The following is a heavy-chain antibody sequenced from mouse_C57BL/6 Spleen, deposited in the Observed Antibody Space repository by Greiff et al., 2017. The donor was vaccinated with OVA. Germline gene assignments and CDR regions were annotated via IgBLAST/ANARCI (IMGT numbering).Heavy chain of an antibody. CDR2: IWSGGST. CDR1: GFSLTSYG. D-gene: IGHD1-1*01. V-gene: IGHV2-2*01. J-gene: IGHJ1*03. Sequence: QVQLKESGPGLVQPSQSLSITCTVSGFSLTSYGVHWVRQSPGKGLEWLGVIWSGGSTDYNAAFISRLSISKDNSKSQVFFKMNSLQADDTAIYYCARNRGITTVVKGPDVWGTGTTVTVSS. CDR3: ARNRGITTVVKGPDV.